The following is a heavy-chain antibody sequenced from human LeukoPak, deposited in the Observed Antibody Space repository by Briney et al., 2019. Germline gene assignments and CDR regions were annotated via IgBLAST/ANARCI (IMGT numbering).Heavy chain of an antibody. D-gene: IGHD2-2*01. V-gene: IGHV4-59*01. CDR1: GGSISSYY. CDR2: IYYSGST. Sequence: SETLSLTCTVSGGSISSYYWSWIRQPPGKGLEWIGYIYYSGSTNYNPSLKSRVTISVDTSKNQFSLKLSSVTAADTAVYYCARVRVVPAAIAGTPNAFWAHDDYYYYMDVWGKGTTVTVSS. J-gene: IGHJ6*03. CDR3: ARVRVVPAAIAGTPNAFWAHDDYYYYMDV.